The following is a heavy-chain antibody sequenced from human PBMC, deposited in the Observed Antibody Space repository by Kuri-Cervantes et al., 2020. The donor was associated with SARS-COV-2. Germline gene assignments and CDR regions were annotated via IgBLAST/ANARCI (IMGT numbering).Heavy chain of an antibody. J-gene: IGHJ4*02. Sequence: ASVKVSCKASGYTFTSYGISWVRQAPGQGLEWMGWISAYNGNTNYAQKFQGRVTITADESTSTAYMELSSLRSEDTAVYYCASWNYYGSGEGNYFDYWGQGTLVTVSS. CDR1: GYTFTSYG. D-gene: IGHD3-10*01. CDR2: ISAYNGNT. V-gene: IGHV1-18*01. CDR3: ASWNYYGSGEGNYFDY.